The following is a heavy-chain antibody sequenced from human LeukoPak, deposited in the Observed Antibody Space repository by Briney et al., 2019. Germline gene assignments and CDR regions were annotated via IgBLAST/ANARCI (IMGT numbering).Heavy chain of an antibody. D-gene: IGHD2-21*02. CDR3: ARMTAESFGVDWYFDL. CDR2: INGTSTGI. CDR1: GFTFSTYE. J-gene: IGHJ2*01. Sequence: GGSLRLSCAASGFTFSTYEMNWVRQAPGKGLEWISYINGTSTGIFYADSVRGRFTISRDNAKNLVYLQMNNLRAEDTAVYHCARMTAESFGVDWYFDLWGRGTLVTVSS. V-gene: IGHV3-48*03.